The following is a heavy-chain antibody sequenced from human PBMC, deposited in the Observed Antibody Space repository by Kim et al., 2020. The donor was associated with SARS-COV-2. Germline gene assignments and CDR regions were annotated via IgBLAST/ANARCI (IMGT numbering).Heavy chain of an antibody. CDR2: MKEDGSEK. Sequence: GGSLRLSCAASGFTFSSYSMNWVRQAPGKGLEWVAKMKEDGSEKYYVDSVKGRFTISRDNAKNSLYLQMNSLRAEDTAVYYCASDWWSLEYWGQGTLVTVSP. D-gene: IGHD2-15*01. V-gene: IGHV3-7*05. CDR1: GFTFSSYS. CDR3: ASDWWSLEY. J-gene: IGHJ4*02.